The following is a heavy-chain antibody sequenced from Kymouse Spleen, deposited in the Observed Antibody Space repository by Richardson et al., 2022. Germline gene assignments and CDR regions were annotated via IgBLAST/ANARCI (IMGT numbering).Heavy chain of an antibody. CDR3: ARGKQWLFDY. V-gene: IGHV4-34*01. CDR2: INHSGST. CDR1: GGSFSGYY. J-gene: IGHJ4*02. Sequence: QVQLQQWGAGLLKPSETLSLTCAVYGGSFSGYYWSWIRQPPGKGLEWIGEINHSGSTNYNPSLKSRVTISVDTSKNQFSLKLSSVTAADTAVYYCARGKQWLFDYWGQGTLVTVSS. D-gene: IGHD6-19*01.